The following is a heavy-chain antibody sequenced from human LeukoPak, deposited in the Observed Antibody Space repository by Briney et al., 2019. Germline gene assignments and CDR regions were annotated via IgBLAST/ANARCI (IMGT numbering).Heavy chain of an antibody. CDR3: ARDYDFWSVDP. V-gene: IGHV4-34*01. Sequence: SETLSLTCAVYGGSFSGYYWSWIRQPPGKGLEWIGEINHSGSTNYNPSLKSRVTISVDTSKNQFSLKLSSVTAADTAVYYCARDYDFWSVDPWGQGTLVTVSS. CDR1: GGSFSGYY. J-gene: IGHJ5*02. D-gene: IGHD3-3*01. CDR2: INHSGST.